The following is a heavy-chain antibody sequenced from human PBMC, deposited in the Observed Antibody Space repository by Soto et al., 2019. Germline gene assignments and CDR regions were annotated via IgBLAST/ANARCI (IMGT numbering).Heavy chain of an antibody. CDR2: IYYSGST. Sequence: SETLSLTCTVSGGSISSYYWSWIRQPPGKGLEWIGYIYYSGSTNYNPSLKSRVTISVDTSKNQFSLKLSSVTAADTAVYYCARGGGYSYGGIDYWGQGTLVTVS. D-gene: IGHD5-18*01. CDR3: ARGGGYSYGGIDY. J-gene: IGHJ4*02. CDR1: GGSISSYY. V-gene: IGHV4-59*01.